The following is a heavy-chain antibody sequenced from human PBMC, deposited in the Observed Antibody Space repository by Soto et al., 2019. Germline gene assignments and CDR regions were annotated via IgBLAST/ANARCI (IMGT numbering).Heavy chain of an antibody. J-gene: IGHJ6*02. D-gene: IGHD2-8*01. CDR2: ISGYNGDT. CDR1: GYAFTRYG. Sequence: QGRLVQSGAEVKKPGASVKVSCKASGYAFTRYGISWVRQAPGQGLEWMGWISGYNGDTKYAQKFQGRVTMTIDTSTTTTYMELRSLTSDDTAVYYCAKNGQPPYYYYGMDVWGQGTTVTVSS. CDR3: AKNGQPPYYYYGMDV. V-gene: IGHV1-18*01.